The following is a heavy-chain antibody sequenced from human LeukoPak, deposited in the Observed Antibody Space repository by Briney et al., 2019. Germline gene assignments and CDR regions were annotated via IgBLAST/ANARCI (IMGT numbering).Heavy chain of an antibody. D-gene: IGHD3-22*01. V-gene: IGHV1-69*06. J-gene: IGHJ4*02. CDR3: ATGSLDYYDSSGYSYYFDY. CDR2: IIPIFGTA. Sequence: GASVKVSCKASGGTFSSYAISWVRQAPGQGLEWMGGIIPIFGTANYAQKFQGRVTITADKSTSTAYMELSSLRSEDTAVYYCATGSLDYYDSSGYSYYFDYWGQGTLVTVSS. CDR1: GGTFSSYA.